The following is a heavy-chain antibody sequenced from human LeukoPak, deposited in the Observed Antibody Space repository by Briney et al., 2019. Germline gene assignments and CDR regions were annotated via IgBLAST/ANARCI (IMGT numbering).Heavy chain of an antibody. CDR1: GFTFSSYE. D-gene: IGHD4-23*01. CDR2: ISSSGSTI. J-gene: IGHJ5*02. V-gene: IGHV3-48*03. Sequence: PAGSLRLSCAASGFTFSSYEMNWVRQAPGKGLEWVSYISSSGSTIYHADSVKGRFTISRDNAKNSLYLQMNSLRAEDTAVYYCARGQEVVTNLNWFGPWGQGTLVTVSS. CDR3: ARGQEVVTNLNWFGP.